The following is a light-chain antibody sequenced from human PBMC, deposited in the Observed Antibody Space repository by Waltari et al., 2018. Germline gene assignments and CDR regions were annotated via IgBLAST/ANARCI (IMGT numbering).Light chain of an antibody. CDR1: QGVGSY. CDR2: AAS. CDR3: QQVNTYPLT. J-gene: IGKJ4*01. V-gene: IGKV1-9*01. Sequence: DVQLTQSPSFLSASVGDRVTITCRASQGVGSYLAWYQQKPGEAPKLLIHAASTLKSGVPSRFSGRSSGTEFTLTVSSLQPEDFGTYYCQQVNTYPLTFGGGTKVEI.